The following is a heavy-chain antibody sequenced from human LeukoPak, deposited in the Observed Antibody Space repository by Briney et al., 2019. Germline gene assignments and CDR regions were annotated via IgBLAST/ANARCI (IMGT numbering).Heavy chain of an antibody. D-gene: IGHD3-22*01. J-gene: IGHJ3*02. V-gene: IGHV1-2*02. CDR2: INPNSGGT. Sequence: ASVEVSCKASGYTFTGYYMHWVRQAPGQGLEWMGWINPNSGGTNYAQKFQGRVTMTRDTSISTAYMELSRLRSDDTAVYYCARGLYDSSGYYYDAFDIWGQGTMVTVSS. CDR1: GYTFTGYY. CDR3: ARGLYDSSGYYYDAFDI.